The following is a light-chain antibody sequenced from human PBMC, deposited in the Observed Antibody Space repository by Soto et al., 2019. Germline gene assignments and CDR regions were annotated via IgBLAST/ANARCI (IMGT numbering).Light chain of an antibody. V-gene: IGKV3-20*01. Sequence: EIVLTQSPGTLSLSPGERATLSCRASQSLSSTYFAWYQQKPGQAPRLLIYAASSRAAGIPDRFSGSGSGTDFTLNISRLEPEDFAIYYCQQYGPSPLYTFGQGTKLEIK. CDR1: QSLSSTY. CDR2: AAS. J-gene: IGKJ2*01. CDR3: QQYGPSPLYT.